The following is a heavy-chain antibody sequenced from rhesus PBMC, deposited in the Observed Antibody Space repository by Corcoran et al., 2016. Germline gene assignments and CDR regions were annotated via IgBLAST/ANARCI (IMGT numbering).Heavy chain of an antibody. CDR1: GYTFTTYF. Sequence: QVQLVQSGAEIKQPGASVKLSCKASGYTFTTYFIHWVRQAPGQGFEWKGRTSPNKGNKAYATNVHGRGTINTDTYTSTGYRELSSQRSEDTAVYYWTREAGTAHFDYWGQGVLVTVSS. D-gene: IGHD1-1*01. J-gene: IGHJ4*01. V-gene: IGHV1-1*01. CDR2: TSPNKGNK. CDR3: TREAGTAHFDY.